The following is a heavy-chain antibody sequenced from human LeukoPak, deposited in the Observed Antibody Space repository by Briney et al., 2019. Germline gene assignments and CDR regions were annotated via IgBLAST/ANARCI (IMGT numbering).Heavy chain of an antibody. Sequence: GGSLRLSCAASGFTFSSYSMNWVRQAPGKGLEWVAFIHYHGDNYIHYADSAKGRFTISRDNSKNTLYLQLSSLSAEDTAVYYCAREVGSYDSSAYYNPFDYWGQGTLVTVSS. CDR1: GFTFSSYS. J-gene: IGHJ4*02. D-gene: IGHD3-22*01. CDR2: IHYHGDNYI. V-gene: IGHV3-30*02. CDR3: AREVGSYDSSAYYNPFDY.